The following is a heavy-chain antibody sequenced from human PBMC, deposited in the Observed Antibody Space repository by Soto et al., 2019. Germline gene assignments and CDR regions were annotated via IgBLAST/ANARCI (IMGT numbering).Heavy chain of an antibody. CDR3: ARAVTMIVVVSDLDI. CDR1: GFTFSSYS. Sequence: EVQLVESGGGLVKPGGSLRLSCAASGFTFSSYSMNWFRQALGQRLEWVSSISSSSSYIYYADSVKGRFTISRDNAKNRRNLPMNSLRAEDTAVYYCARAVTMIVVVSDLDIWSQGTMVTVSS. D-gene: IGHD3-22*01. CDR2: ISSSSSYI. V-gene: IGHV3-21*01. J-gene: IGHJ3*02.